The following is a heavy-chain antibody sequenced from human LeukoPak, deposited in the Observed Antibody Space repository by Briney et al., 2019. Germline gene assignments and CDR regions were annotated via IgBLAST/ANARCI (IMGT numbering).Heavy chain of an antibody. V-gene: IGHV4-59*08. CDR2: IYYRGGT. Sequence: SETLSLTCTVSGGSISSYYWSWIRQPPGKGLEWIGHIYYRGGTNYNPSLKSRLTISVDTSKNQFSLKLSSVTAADTAVYYCARHPDYGGPGRVFDYWGQGTLVTVSS. CDR3: ARHPDYGGPGRVFDY. D-gene: IGHD4-23*01. J-gene: IGHJ4*02. CDR1: GGSISSYY.